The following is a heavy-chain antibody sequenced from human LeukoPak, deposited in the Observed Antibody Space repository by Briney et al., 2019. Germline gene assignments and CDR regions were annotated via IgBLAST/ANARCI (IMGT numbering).Heavy chain of an antibody. D-gene: IGHD6-19*01. V-gene: IGHV3-7*01. CDR2: IKQDGSEK. CDR1: GFTFSSYW. J-gene: IGHJ4*02. Sequence: GGSLRLSCAASGFTFSSYWVSWVRQAPGKGLEWVANIKQDGSEKYYVDSVKGRFTISRDNAKNSLYLQMNSLRAEDTAVYYCARDAQYSSGWYRSQRYYFDYWGQGTLVTVSS. CDR3: ARDAQYSSGWYRSQRYYFDY.